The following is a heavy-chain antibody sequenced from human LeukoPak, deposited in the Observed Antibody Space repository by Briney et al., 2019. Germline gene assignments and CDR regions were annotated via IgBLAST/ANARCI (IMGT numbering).Heavy chain of an antibody. CDR2: IYYSGST. CDR3: ARHATTVTPGAYYFDY. D-gene: IGHD4-17*01. J-gene: IGHJ4*02. V-gene: IGHV4-59*08. CDR1: GGSFSGYY. Sequence: SETLSLTCAVYGGSFSGYYWSWIRQPPGKGLEWIGYIYYSGSTNYNPSLKSRVTVSVDTSKNQFSLKLSSVTAADTAVYYCARHATTVTPGAYYFDYWGQGTLVTVSS.